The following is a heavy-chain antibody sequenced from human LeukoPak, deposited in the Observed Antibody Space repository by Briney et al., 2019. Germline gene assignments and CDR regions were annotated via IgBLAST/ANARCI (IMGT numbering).Heavy chain of an antibody. D-gene: IGHD6-19*01. Sequence: GASVKVSCKASGYTFTSYGISWVRQAPGQGLEWMGWISAYNGNTNYAQKLQGRVTMTTDTSTSTAYMELRSLRSDDTAVYYCARESRSSGWGDYTDFDYWGQGTLVTVSS. CDR3: ARESRSSGWGDYTDFDY. CDR1: GYTFTSYG. J-gene: IGHJ4*02. CDR2: ISAYNGNT. V-gene: IGHV1-18*01.